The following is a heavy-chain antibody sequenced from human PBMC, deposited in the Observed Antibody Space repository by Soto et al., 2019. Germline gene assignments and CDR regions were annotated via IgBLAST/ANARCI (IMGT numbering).Heavy chain of an antibody. CDR2: ISGNTGKT. J-gene: IGHJ5*02. CDR1: GYPFIRYG. Sequence: QVELVQSGAEVTEPGASVKVSCKASGYPFIRYGVSWVRQAPGQGLEWMGWISGNTGKTNYAQKLQGRVIMTTDTSTSTAYMELKSLTSDDTAVYYCARDWNCTNTRCQNCFDPWGQGTLVTVSS. V-gene: IGHV1-18*01. CDR3: ARDWNCTNTRCQNCFDP. D-gene: IGHD2-2*01.